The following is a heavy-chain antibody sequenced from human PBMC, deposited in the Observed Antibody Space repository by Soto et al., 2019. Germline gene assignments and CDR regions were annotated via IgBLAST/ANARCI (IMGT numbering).Heavy chain of an antibody. V-gene: IGHV3-23*01. Sequence: EVQLLESGGDLVQPGGSLRLSCAASGFTFSNYAMSWVRQAPGKGLEWVSGIGGSGGSTYYADSVKGRFTISRDNSKNTLYLLMDCLRAEGTALYCCAFPTMAAAGNTGFVYRGQGTLVTVFS. CDR2: IGGSGGST. D-gene: IGHD6-13*01. CDR3: AFPTMAAAGNTGFVY. J-gene: IGHJ4*02. CDR1: GFTFSNYA.